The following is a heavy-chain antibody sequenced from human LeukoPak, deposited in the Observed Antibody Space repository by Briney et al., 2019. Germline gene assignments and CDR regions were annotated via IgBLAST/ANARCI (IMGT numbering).Heavy chain of an antibody. V-gene: IGHV4-34*01. J-gene: IGHJ6*03. Sequence: SETLSLTCAVSGGSFSGYYWSWIHQPPGKGLEWIGEINHSGSTNYNPSLKSRVTISVDTSKNQFSLKLSSVTAADTAVYYCARGLKKVVPAAIPYYYHYYYMDVWGKGTTVTVSS. CDR1: GGSFSGYY. D-gene: IGHD2-2*01. CDR3: ARGLKKVVPAAIPYYYHYYYMDV. CDR2: INHSGST.